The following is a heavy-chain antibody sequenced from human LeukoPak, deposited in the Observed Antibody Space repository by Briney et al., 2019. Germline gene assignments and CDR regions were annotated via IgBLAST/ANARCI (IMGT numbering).Heavy chain of an antibody. Sequence: SETLPLTCAVSSYSITSNYYWGWSRRPPGRGLEWIGSIHHGVSTFYNPSLKSRVTISVDTSNNHFSLRLTSVTAADTAVYYCARDRDDSTNYTPYYFDYWGQGALVAVSS. CDR1: SYSITSNYY. V-gene: IGHV4-38-2*02. D-gene: IGHD2-8*01. CDR3: ARDRDDSTNYTPYYFDY. J-gene: IGHJ4*02. CDR2: IHHGVST.